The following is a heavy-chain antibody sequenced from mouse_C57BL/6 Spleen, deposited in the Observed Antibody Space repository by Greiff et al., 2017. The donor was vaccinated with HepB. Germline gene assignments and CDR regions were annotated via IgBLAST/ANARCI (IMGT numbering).Heavy chain of an antibody. Sequence: EVQLQQSGPELVKPGASVKISCKASGYTFTDYYMNWVKQSHGKSLEWIGDINPNNGGTSYNQRFKGKATLTVDKSSSTAYMELRSLTSEDSAVYYCAYSLSPYDHGNYFDYWGQGTTLTVSS. CDR1: GYTFTDYY. V-gene: IGHV1-26*01. CDR2: INPNNGGT. J-gene: IGHJ2*01. CDR3: AYSLSPYDHGNYFDY. D-gene: IGHD6-5*01.